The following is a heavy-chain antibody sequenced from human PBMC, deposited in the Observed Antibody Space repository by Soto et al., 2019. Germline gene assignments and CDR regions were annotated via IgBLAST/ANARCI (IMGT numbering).Heavy chain of an antibody. Sequence: GGSLRLSCAASGFTFSSYAMSWVRQAPGKGLEWVSAISGSGGSTYYADSVKGRFTISRDNSKNTLYLQMNSLRAEDTAVYYCAKETTITMIVVVYNWFDPWGQGTLVTVSS. J-gene: IGHJ5*02. V-gene: IGHV3-23*01. CDR2: ISGSGGST. CDR3: AKETTITMIVVVYNWFDP. D-gene: IGHD3-22*01. CDR1: GFTFSSYA.